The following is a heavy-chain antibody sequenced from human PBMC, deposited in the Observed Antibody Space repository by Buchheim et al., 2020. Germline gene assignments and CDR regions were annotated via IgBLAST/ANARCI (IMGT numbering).Heavy chain of an antibody. V-gene: IGHV3-23*01. CDR1: GFTFRDSA. CDR3: AKDIEISF. D-gene: IGHD3-16*02. Sequence: EVQLLESGGGLVQPGGSLRLSCAASGFTFRDSAMNWVRQAPGKGLDWVSLISASGGNTYSTDSVKGRFTISRDNSKHTLYLQMNSLRAEDTAVYYCAKDIEISFWGRGTL. J-gene: IGHJ4*02. CDR2: ISASGGNT.